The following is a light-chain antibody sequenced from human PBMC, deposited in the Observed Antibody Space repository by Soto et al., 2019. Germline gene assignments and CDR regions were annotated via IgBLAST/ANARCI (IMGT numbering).Light chain of an antibody. V-gene: IGKV2-28*01. Sequence: IVMTQPPFSQPVTLGEPASISCRSSQSLLQSNGYNYLDWYLQKPGQSPHLLIYLGSNRASGVPDRFRGTVSGTDFTLKISRVEADDVGVYYCIQALQSPNTFGQGTKLDIK. CDR3: IQALQSPNT. CDR1: QSLLQSNGYNY. CDR2: LGS. J-gene: IGKJ2*01.